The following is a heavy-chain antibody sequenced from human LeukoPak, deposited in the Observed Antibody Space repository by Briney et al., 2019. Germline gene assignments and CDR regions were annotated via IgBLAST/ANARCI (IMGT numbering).Heavy chain of an antibody. V-gene: IGHV1-46*01. Sequence: ASVKVSCKASGYTFTSYYMHWVRQAPGQGLEWMGIINPSGGSTSYAQKFQGRVTMTRDTSTSTVYMELSSLRSEDTAVYYCARERYYDSSGYYQGPFDYWGQGTLVTVSS. CDR2: INPSGGST. D-gene: IGHD3-22*01. CDR3: ARERYYDSSGYYQGPFDY. CDR1: GYTFTSYY. J-gene: IGHJ4*02.